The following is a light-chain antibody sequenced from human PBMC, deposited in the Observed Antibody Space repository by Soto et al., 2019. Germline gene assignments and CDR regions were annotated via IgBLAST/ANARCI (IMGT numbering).Light chain of an antibody. CDR3: QQRRSWQVT. CDR2: DAS. J-gene: IGKJ5*01. V-gene: IGKV3D-11*02. CDR1: QSINTY. Sequence: ENVLTQSPATLSLSPREGATLSCRASQSINTYLALYQQKPGQAPRLLIYDASKRATGIPARFSGSGSGTNFTLTISSLEPEDFAVYYCQQRRSWQVTFGQGTRLEI.